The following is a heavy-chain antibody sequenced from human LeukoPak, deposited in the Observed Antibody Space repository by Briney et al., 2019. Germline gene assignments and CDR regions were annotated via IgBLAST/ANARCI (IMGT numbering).Heavy chain of an antibody. CDR2: ISHSGST. Sequence: SETLSLTCTVSGGSISSYYWSWIRQPPGKGLEWIGEISHSGSTNYNPSLKSRVTISVDTSKNQFSLKLSSVTAADTAVYYCRLNYYDSSGWEVTPNSWYFDLWGRGTLVTVSS. V-gene: IGHV4-34*01. D-gene: IGHD3-22*01. CDR1: GGSISSYY. J-gene: IGHJ2*01. CDR3: RLNYYDSSGWEVTPNSWYFDL.